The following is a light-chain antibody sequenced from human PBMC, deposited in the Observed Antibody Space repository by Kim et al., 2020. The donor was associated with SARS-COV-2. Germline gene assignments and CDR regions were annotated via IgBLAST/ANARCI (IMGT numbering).Light chain of an antibody. V-gene: IGKV3-11*01. CDR2: GAS. Sequence: LSPGERATLSCRASKSVSSCLAWYQQKPGLAPRLLIYGASNRATGIPARFSGSGSGTDFTLTISSLEPEDFAIYYCQQHNNWPLTFGGGTKVDIK. J-gene: IGKJ4*01. CDR1: KSVSSC. CDR3: QQHNNWPLT.